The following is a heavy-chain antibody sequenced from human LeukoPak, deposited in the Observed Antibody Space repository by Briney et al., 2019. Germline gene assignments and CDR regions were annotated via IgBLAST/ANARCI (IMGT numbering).Heavy chain of an antibody. CDR3: VRDWQLVPFDY. V-gene: IGHV3-74*01. J-gene: IGHJ4*02. CDR2: INSDGSST. Sequence: GGSLGLSCAASGFTFSSYWMHWVRQAPGKGLVWVSRINSDGSSTSYADSVKGRFTISRDNAKNTLYLQMNSLRAEDTAVYYCVRDWQLVPFDYWGQGTLVTVSS. D-gene: IGHD6-6*01. CDR1: GFTFSSYW.